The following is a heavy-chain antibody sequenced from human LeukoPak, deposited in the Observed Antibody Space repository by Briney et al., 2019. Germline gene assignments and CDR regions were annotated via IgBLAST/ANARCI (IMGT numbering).Heavy chain of an antibody. CDR3: AKSRNYGSGSYFDY. V-gene: IGHV3-23*01. CDR1: GFTFSSYA. CDR2: ISGSGGST. J-gene: IGHJ4*02. D-gene: IGHD3-10*01. Sequence: GGSLRLSCAASGFTFSSYAMSWVCQAPGKGLEWVSAISGSGGSTYYADSVKGRFTISRDNSKNTLYLQMNSLRAEDTAVYYCAKSRNYGSGSYFDYWGQGTLVTVSS.